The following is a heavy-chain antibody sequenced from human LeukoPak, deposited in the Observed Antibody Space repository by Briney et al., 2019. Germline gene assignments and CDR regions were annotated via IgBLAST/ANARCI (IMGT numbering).Heavy chain of an antibody. CDR2: INPNSGAT. CDR1: GXXFTGYY. CDR3: ARGGMDV. Sequence: KVSCXASGXXFTGYYMHWVRQAPGQGLEWMGRINPNSGATDYAQRFQGRVTMIWDTSISTAYMELSRLKFDDTAVYYCARGGMDVWGQGTTVTASS. V-gene: IGHV1-2*06. J-gene: IGHJ6*02.